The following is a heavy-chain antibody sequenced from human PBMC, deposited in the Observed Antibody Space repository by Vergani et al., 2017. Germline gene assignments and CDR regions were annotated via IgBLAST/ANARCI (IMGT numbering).Heavy chain of an antibody. CDR1: GGSISSYY. V-gene: IGHV4-59*01. CDR3: ASLTRLYPYYFDY. CDR2: IYYSGST. J-gene: IGHJ4*02. Sequence: QVQLQELGPGLVKPSETLSLTCTVSGGSISSYYWSWFRQPPGKGLEWIGYIYYSGSTNYNPSLKSRVTISVDTSKNKFSLKLSCVTAADTAVYYCASLTRLYPYYFDYWGQGTLVTVSA. D-gene: IGHD3-16*02.